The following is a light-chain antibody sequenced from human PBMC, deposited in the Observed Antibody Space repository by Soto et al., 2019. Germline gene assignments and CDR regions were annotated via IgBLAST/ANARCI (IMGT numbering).Light chain of an antibody. Sequence: EIVMTQSPATLSVSPGERATLSCRASQNVGIDLAWFQQKPGQAPRLLIYGTSIRATGIPARFSASGSGTEFTLTINSLQSEDFAVYYCQQCNDWPLTFGGGIKVEIK. CDR3: QQCNDWPLT. CDR2: GTS. CDR1: QNVGID. V-gene: IGKV3D-15*01. J-gene: IGKJ4*01.